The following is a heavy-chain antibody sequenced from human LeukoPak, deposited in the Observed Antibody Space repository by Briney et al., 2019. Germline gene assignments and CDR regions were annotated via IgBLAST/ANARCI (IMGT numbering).Heavy chain of an antibody. Sequence: ASVNVSCKASGYTFTGYYMHWVRQAPGQGLEWMGWINPNSGGTNYAQKFQGRVTMTRDTSISTAYMELSRLRSDDTAVYYCARDRDKYYYDSSGYYYLWGQGTLVTVSS. CDR2: INPNSGGT. CDR3: ARDRDKYYYDSSGYYYL. CDR1: GYTFTGYY. J-gene: IGHJ5*02. V-gene: IGHV1-2*02. D-gene: IGHD3-22*01.